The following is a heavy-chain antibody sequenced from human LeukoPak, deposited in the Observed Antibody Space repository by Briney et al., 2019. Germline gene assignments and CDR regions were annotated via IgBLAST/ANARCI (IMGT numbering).Heavy chain of an antibody. V-gene: IGHV1-69*13. Sequence: VASVKVSCKASGGTFSSYAISWVRQAPGQGLEWMGGIIPIFGTANYAQKFQGRVTITADESTSTAYMELSSLRSEGAAVYYCARGLMGYQVSPGAWGQGTLVTVFS. CDR3: ARGLMGYQVSPGA. CDR1: GGTFSSYA. J-gene: IGHJ1*01. D-gene: IGHD5-18*01. CDR2: IIPIFGTA.